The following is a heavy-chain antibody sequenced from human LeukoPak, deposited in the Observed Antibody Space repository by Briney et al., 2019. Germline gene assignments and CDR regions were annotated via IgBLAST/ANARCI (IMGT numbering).Heavy chain of an antibody. CDR1: GLTFGDYA. J-gene: IGHJ4*02. V-gene: IGHV3-30*04. D-gene: IGHD6-19*01. Sequence: GGSLRLSRAASGLTFGDYAMFWVRQAPGKGLEWVASLSYDGSNKAYTDSVKGRFTISRDNSKNTLDLQMNSLTVEDTAVYHCARDNSGYFDCWGQGTLVTVSS. CDR2: LSYDGSNK. CDR3: ARDNSGYFDC.